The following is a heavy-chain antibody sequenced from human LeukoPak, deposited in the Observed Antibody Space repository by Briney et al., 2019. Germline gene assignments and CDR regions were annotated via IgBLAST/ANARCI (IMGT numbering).Heavy chain of an antibody. V-gene: IGHV4-59*01. CDR3: ARVTAVYGSGPKFDY. D-gene: IGHD3-10*01. CDR1: GGSISSYY. Sequence: SETLSLTCTVSGGSISSYYWSWVRQPPGKGLEWIGYIYYSGSTNYNPSLKSRVTISVDTSKNQFSLKLSSVTAADTAVYYCARVTAVYGSGPKFDYWGQGTLVTVSS. CDR2: IYYSGST. J-gene: IGHJ4*02.